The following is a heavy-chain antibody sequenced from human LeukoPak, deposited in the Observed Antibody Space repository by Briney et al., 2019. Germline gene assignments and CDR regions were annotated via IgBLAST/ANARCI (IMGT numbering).Heavy chain of an antibody. Sequence: ASLKVSCKASGYTFTGYYMHWVRQAPGQGLDWMGWINPNSGGANSAQNFQGRVTMTRDTSISTAYMELSRLRSDDTAVYYCARARGTVLAGEGYFDYWGQGTLVTVSS. V-gene: IGHV1-2*02. CDR2: INPNSGGA. CDR3: ARARGTVLAGEGYFDY. J-gene: IGHJ4*02. D-gene: IGHD2-8*02. CDR1: GYTFTGYY.